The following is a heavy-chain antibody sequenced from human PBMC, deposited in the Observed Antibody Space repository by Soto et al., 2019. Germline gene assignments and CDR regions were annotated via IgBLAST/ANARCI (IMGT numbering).Heavy chain of an antibody. CDR3: ERTVYDFWSGYRHDAFDI. V-gene: IGHV4-59*08. CDR1: GGSISSYY. J-gene: IGHJ3*02. D-gene: IGHD3-3*01. Sequence: QVQLQESGPGLVKPSETLSLTCTVSGGSISSYYWSWIRQPPGKGLEWIGYIYYSGSTNYNPSLKSRVTISVDTSKNQFSLKLSSVTAADTAVYYCERTVYDFWSGYRHDAFDIWGQGTMVTVSS. CDR2: IYYSGST.